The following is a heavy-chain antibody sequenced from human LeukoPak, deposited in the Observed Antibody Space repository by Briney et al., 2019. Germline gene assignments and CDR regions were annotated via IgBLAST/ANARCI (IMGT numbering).Heavy chain of an antibody. CDR2: IYSGGST. Sequence: PGGSLRLSCAASGFIFRSYSMNWVRQAPGKGLEWVSVIYSGGSTYYADSVKGRFSVSRDNSKNTLYLQMNSLRAEDTAVYYCAGVSFSSGWYRDYWGQGTLVTVSS. V-gene: IGHV3-53*01. CDR3: AGVSFSSGWYRDY. D-gene: IGHD6-19*01. J-gene: IGHJ4*02. CDR1: GFIFRSYS.